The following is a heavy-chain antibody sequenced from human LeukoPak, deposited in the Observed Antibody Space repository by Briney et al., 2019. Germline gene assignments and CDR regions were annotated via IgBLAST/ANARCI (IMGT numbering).Heavy chain of an antibody. CDR2: ISYDGSNK. J-gene: IGHJ5*02. Sequence: PGGSLRLSCAASGFTFSSYAMSWVRQAPGKGLEWVAVISYDGSNKYYADSVKGRFTISRDNSKNTLYLQMNSLRAEDTAVYYCARGLYGDYTGGWFDPWGQGTLVTVSS. D-gene: IGHD4-17*01. CDR1: GFTFSSYA. V-gene: IGHV3-30-3*01. CDR3: ARGLYGDYTGGWFDP.